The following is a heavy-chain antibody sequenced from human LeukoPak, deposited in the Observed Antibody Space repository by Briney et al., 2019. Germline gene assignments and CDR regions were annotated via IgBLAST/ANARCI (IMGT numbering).Heavy chain of an antibody. D-gene: IGHD3-22*01. CDR3: ARDVPTYYYDSSGYPTLDY. CDR2: INHSGST. V-gene: IGHV4-34*01. J-gene: IGHJ4*02. Sequence: SETLSLTCAVYGGSFSGYYWSWIRQPPGKGLEWIGEINHSGSTNYNPSLKSRVTISVDTSKNQFSLELSSVTAADTAVYYCARDVPTYYYDSSGYPTLDYWGQGTLVTVSS. CDR1: GGSFSGYY.